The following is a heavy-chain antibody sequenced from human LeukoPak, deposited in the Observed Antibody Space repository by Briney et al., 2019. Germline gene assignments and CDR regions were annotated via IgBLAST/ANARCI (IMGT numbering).Heavy chain of an antibody. CDR3: ARHPGVIVPIDY. Sequence: GESLKISCKGSGYRFTTYWVAWVRQMPGKGLEWMGSIYPGDSDTRYSPSFQGQVTISADKSISTAYLQWSSLKASDTAIYYCARHPGVIVPIDYWGQGTLVTVSS. J-gene: IGHJ4*02. CDR1: GYRFTTYW. V-gene: IGHV5-51*01. D-gene: IGHD3-16*02. CDR2: IYPGDSDT.